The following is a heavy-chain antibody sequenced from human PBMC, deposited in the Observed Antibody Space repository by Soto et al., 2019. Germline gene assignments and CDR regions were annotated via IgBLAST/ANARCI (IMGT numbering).Heavy chain of an antibody. V-gene: IGHV1-8*01. CDR3: ARGGHYGSGSYGGYYYYYYMDV. J-gene: IGHJ6*03. CDR2: MNPNSGNT. CDR1: GYTFTSYD. D-gene: IGHD3-10*01. Sequence: ASVKVSCKASGYTFTSYDINWVRQATGQGLEWMGWMNPNSGNTGYAQKFQGRVTMTRNTSISTAYMELSSLRSEDTAVYYCARGGHYGSGSYGGYYYYYYMDVWGKGTTVTVSS.